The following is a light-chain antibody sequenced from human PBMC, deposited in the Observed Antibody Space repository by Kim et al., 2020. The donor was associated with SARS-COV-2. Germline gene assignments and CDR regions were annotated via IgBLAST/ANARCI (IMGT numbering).Light chain of an antibody. CDR1: SSHIGGYNY. J-gene: IGLJ3*02. CDR3: SSYTRSKTWV. Sequence: GQSITISCTGTSSHIGGYNYVSWYQQHPGKAPKRLIHDVTRRPSGVSNRFSGSKSGKTASLSLSGLQAEDEADYYCSSYTRSKTWVFGGGTQLTVL. V-gene: IGLV2-14*03. CDR2: DVT.